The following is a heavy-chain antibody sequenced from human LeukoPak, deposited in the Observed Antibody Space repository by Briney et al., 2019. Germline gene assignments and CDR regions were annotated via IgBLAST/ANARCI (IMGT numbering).Heavy chain of an antibody. CDR1: GFTFSTYA. D-gene: IGHD6-13*01. CDR3: AKGSRRYSSSWTYYYYYMDV. J-gene: IGHJ6*03. CDR2: ISGGGGST. V-gene: IGHV3-23*01. Sequence: GGSLRLSCAASGFTFSTYAMSWVRQAPGKELEWVSAISGGGGSTYYADSVKGRFTISRDNSKNTLYLQMNSLRAEDTAVYYCAKGSRRYSSSWTYYYYYMDVWGKGTTVTVSS.